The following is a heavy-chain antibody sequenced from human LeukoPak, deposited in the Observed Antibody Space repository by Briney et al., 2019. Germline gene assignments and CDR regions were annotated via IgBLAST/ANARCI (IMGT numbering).Heavy chain of an antibody. CDR1: GLTSSDHY. CDR2: TSDRGKGYST. D-gene: IGHD3-16*01. V-gene: IGHV3-72*01. Sequence: GGSLRLSCAVSGLTSSDHYMNWVRQAPGKGLEWIGCTSDRGKGYSTEYAASVQGRFTISRDDAENSLYLHMHSLKTEDTAVYFCAGNSPNDYLWGTVYDYYYMDVWGKGTTVVVSS. J-gene: IGHJ6*03. CDR3: AGNSPNDYLWGTVYDYYYMDV.